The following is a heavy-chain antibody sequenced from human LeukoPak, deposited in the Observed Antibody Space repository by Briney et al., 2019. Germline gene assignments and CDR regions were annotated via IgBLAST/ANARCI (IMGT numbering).Heavy chain of an antibody. CDR1: GGTINSYY. CDR3: ARDPIEGYGY. Sequence: SETLSLTCIVSGGTINSYYWSWIRQPAGKGLEWIGRIHSSGSTNYNPSLKSRVTMSIDTSKSQFSLRLGSVTAADTAVYYCARDPIEGYGYWGQGTLVTVPS. V-gene: IGHV4-4*07. J-gene: IGHJ4*02. CDR2: IHSSGST. D-gene: IGHD1-1*01.